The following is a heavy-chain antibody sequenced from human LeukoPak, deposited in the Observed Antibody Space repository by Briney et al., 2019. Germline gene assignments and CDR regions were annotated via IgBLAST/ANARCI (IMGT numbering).Heavy chain of an antibody. J-gene: IGHJ3*02. CDR1: GYSFTIYW. CDR3: ARRQAGSNPQAFDI. D-gene: IGHD2-2*01. CDR2: IYPGDSDT. Sequence: GESLKISCKGSGYSFTIYWIGWVRQMPGKGLEWMGLIYPGDSDTRYSPSFQGQVTMSADKSISTAYLQWSSLKASDTAMYYCARRQAGSNPQAFDIWGQGTMVSVSS. V-gene: IGHV5-51*01.